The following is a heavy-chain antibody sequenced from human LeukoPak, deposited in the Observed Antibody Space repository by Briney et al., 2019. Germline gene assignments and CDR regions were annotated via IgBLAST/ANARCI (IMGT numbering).Heavy chain of an antibody. J-gene: IGHJ4*02. CDR2: IYHSGST. Sequence: SETLSLTCTVSGGSISSGGYYWSWIRQPPGKGLEWIGYIYHSGSTNYNPSLKSRVTISVDTSKNQFSLKLSSVTAADTAVYYCARGGNGGYLSSDYWGQGTLVTVSS. V-gene: IGHV4-61*08. CDR1: GGSISSGGYY. CDR3: ARGGNGGYLSSDY. D-gene: IGHD3-16*01.